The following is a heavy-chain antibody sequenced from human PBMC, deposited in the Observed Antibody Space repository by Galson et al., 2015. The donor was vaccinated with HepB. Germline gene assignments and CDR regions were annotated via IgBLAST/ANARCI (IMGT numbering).Heavy chain of an antibody. D-gene: IGHD2-21*02. Sequence: SLRLSCAASGFTFSSYWMHWVRQAPGKGLVLVSRIKSDGTSTSYADSVKGRFTISRDNAKNTLCLQMNGLRAEDTAVYYCARITVTAPPYWGQEPWSPSPQ. V-gene: IGHV3-74*01. CDR1: GFTFSSYW. J-gene: IGHJ4*01. CDR2: IKSDGTST. CDR3: ARITVTAPPY.